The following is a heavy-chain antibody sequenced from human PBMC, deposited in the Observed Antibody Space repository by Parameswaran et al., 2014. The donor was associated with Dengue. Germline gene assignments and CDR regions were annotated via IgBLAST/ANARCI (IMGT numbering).Heavy chain of an antibody. J-gene: IGHJ4*02. V-gene: IGHV1-69*01. CDR3: ARTLILEWLLNFDY. Sequence: WVRQAPGQGLEWMGGIIPIFGTANYAQKFQGRVTITADESTSTAYMELSSLRSEDTAVYYCARTLILEWLLNFDYWGQGTLVTVSS. D-gene: IGHD3-3*01. CDR2: IIPIFGTA.